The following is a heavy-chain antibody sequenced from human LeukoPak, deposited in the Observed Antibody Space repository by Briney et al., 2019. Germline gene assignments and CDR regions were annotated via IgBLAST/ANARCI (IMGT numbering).Heavy chain of an antibody. Sequence: SETLSLTCTVSGGSISSYYWSWIRQPAGKGLEWIGRIYTSGSTNYNPSLKSRVTMSVDTSKNQFSLKLSSVTAADTAVYYCARDQAVPAAMMDYYYYGMDAWGQGTTVTVSS. CDR2: IYTSGST. V-gene: IGHV4-4*07. CDR1: GGSISSYY. CDR3: ARDQAVPAAMMDYYYYGMDA. D-gene: IGHD2-2*01. J-gene: IGHJ6*02.